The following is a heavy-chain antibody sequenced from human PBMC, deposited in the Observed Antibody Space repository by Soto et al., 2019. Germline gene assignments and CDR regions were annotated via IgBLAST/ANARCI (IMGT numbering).Heavy chain of an antibody. J-gene: IGHJ4*02. Sequence: SEPLSHSCTVSGGSIGSGGYYWSWIRQHPGKGLEWIGYIYYSGITHYNPSLKSRATISIDTSKNQFSLNLNSVTATDTAVYYCARPARQDTVAGNYWGQGTLVTVAS. CDR2: IYYSGIT. D-gene: IGHD6-19*01. CDR3: ARPARQDTVAGNY. CDR1: GGSIGSGGYY. V-gene: IGHV4-39*01.